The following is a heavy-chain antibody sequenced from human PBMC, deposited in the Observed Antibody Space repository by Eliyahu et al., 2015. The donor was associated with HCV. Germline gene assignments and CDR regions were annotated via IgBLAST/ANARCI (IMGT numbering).Heavy chain of an antibody. CDR3: TRAQEGGIWSGKVFDY. J-gene: IGHJ4*02. CDR1: GFXXGYXG. V-gene: IGHV3-49*03. CDR2: IRSKAYGGTT. D-gene: IGHD3-3*01. Sequence: EGQMVESGGDLVQPGRSLXLSCAXSGFXXGYXGVIWFRQAPGKGLEWVGLIRSKAYGGTTQYAASGKGRFTISRDDSKSVAYLQMNSLETEDTAVYFCTRAQEGGIWSGKVFDYWGQGTLVTVSS.